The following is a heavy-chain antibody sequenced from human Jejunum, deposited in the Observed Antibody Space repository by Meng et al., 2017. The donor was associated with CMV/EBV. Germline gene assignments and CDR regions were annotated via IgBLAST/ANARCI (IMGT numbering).Heavy chain of an antibody. CDR3: AKALTIFGLLREFYYFDY. J-gene: IGHJ4*01. Sequence: NYISWVRQAPGQGLEWVSIIYSDHSGGATYYADSVEGRFTISRDNSKNTVYLQMNGLRRDDTAVYYCAKALTIFGLLREFYYFDYWGHGTLVTVSS. V-gene: IGHV3-66*02. CDR2: IYSDHSGGAT. CDR1: NY. D-gene: IGHD3-3*01.